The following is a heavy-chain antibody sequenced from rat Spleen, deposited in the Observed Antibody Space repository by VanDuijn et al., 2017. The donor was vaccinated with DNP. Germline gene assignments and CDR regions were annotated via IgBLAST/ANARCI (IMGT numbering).Heavy chain of an antibody. CDR1: GFTFNDYW. J-gene: IGHJ1*01. CDR3: TRSIYYYDGSYNYVGWYFDF. V-gene: IGHV5-31*01. CDR2: FTSRGSST. D-gene: IGHD1-12*02. Sequence: EVQLVESGGDLVQPGRSLKLSCVASGFTFNDYWMTWIRQVPGKGLEWVASFTSRGSSTFYPDSVRGRFTISRDNARNTLYLQMNSLRSEDTATYYCTRSIYYYDGSYNYVGWYFDFWGPGTMVTVSS.